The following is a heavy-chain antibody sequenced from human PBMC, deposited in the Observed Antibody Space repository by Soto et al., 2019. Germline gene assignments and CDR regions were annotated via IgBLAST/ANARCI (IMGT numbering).Heavy chain of an antibody. CDR3: ARGQAVAGTWNSWFDP. Sequence: PGGSLRLSCAASGFTFSSYCMNWIRQAPGKGLEWVANIKQDGSEKYYVDSVKGRFTISRDNARNSLYLQMNILRADDTALYYCARGQAVAGTWNSWFDPWGQGTLVTVSS. V-gene: IGHV3-7*01. CDR1: GFTFSSYC. D-gene: IGHD6-19*01. J-gene: IGHJ5*02. CDR2: IKQDGSEK.